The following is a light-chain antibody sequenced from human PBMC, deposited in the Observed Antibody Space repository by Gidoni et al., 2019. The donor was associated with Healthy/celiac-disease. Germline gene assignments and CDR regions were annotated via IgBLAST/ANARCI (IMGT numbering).Light chain of an antibody. CDR3: QQYGSSPLYT. CDR2: GAS. V-gene: IGKV3-20*01. J-gene: IGKJ2*01. CDR1: QSVSSSY. Sequence: EIALTQSPGTLSLSPGARATLSCRASQSVSSSYLAWYQQKPGQAPRLLIYGASSRATGIPDRFSGSGSGTDFTLTISRLEPEDFAVYYCQQYGSSPLYTFGQGTKLEIK.